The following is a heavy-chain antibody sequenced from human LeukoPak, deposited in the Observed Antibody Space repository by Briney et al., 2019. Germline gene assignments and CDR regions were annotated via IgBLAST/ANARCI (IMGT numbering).Heavy chain of an antibody. CDR2: IYYSGST. V-gene: IGHV4-39*01. CDR3: ARPNYYDSSGYFN. D-gene: IGHD3-22*01. CDR1: GGSISSSSYY. Sequence: PSETLSLTCTASGGSISSSSYYWGWIRQPPGKGLEWIGSIYYSGSTYYNPSLKSRITISVDTSKNQFSLKLTSVTAADTAVYYCARPNYYDSSGYFNWGQGTLVTVSS. J-gene: IGHJ4*02.